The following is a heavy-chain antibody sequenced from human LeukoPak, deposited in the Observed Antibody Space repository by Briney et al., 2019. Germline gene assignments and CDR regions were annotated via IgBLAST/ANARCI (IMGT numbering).Heavy chain of an antibody. CDR2: IYYSGNT. CDR3: ARDFRYFDF. V-gene: IGHV4-59*01. Sequence: SETLSLTCTVSGGSTSSYYWSWIRQPPGKGLEWIGYIYYSGNTNYNPSLKSRVSISVDASKIQFSLRLSSVTAADTAVYYCARDFRYFDFWGRGTLVTVSS. CDR1: GGSTSSYY. J-gene: IGHJ2*01.